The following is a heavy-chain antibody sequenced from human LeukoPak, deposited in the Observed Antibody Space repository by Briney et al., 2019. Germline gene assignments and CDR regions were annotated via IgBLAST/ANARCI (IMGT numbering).Heavy chain of an antibody. J-gene: IGHJ6*02. CDR3: ARGPVAPYYGLDV. CDR1: GFTVSSNY. D-gene: IGHD2-15*01. V-gene: IGHV3-53*01. CDR2: IYSGGST. Sequence: PGGSLRLSCAASGFTVSSNYMSWVRQPPGKGLEWVSVIYSGGSTYYAKSVKGRFTISRDNSKNTLYLQMNSLRVEDTAVYYCARGPVAPYYGLDVWGQGTTVTVSS.